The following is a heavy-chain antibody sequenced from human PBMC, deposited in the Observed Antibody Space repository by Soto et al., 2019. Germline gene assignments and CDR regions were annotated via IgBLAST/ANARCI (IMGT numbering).Heavy chain of an antibody. CDR1: GFTFSSYS. D-gene: IGHD3-22*01. Sequence: PGGSLRLSCAASGFTFSSYSMNWVRQAPGKGLEWVSSISSSSSYIYYADSVKGRFTISRDNAKNSLYLQMNSLRAEDTAVYYCARGVYYYDSSGYHEYWGQGTLVTVSS. CDR2: ISSSSSYI. CDR3: ARGVYYYDSSGYHEY. J-gene: IGHJ4*02. V-gene: IGHV3-21*01.